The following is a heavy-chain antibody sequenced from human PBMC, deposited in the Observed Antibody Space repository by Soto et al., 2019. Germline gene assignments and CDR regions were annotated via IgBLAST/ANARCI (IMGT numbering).Heavy chain of an antibody. CDR1: GFTFSSYA. CDR3: ENAWRGSYYDMDV. V-gene: IGHV3-23*01. Sequence: EVQLLESGGGLLQPGGSLRLSCAASGFTFSSYAMNWVRQTPGKGLEWVSCIGSRGDDIYYIDSVKGRFTISRDNSKSKLYLHMTSPRAEYTAIYYCENAWRGSYYDMDVWGQGTAVNVSS. CDR2: IGSRGDDI. D-gene: IGHD3-16*01. J-gene: IGHJ6*02.